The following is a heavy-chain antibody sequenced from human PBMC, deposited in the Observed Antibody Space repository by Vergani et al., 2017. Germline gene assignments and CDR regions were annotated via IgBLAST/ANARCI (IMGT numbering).Heavy chain of an antibody. CDR1: GASISSHDYY. J-gene: IGHJ4*02. D-gene: IGHD6-13*01. Sequence: QVQLQESGPGLVKPSQTLSLSCTVSGASISSHDYYWSWIRQPPGKGLEWMGNIYYSGTTFYKPSLKSRLSISLDTSKHQFSLRLRSVTAADTAVYFCANLFTCSRAGFEYWGPGPWVTVSS. CDR2: IYYSGTT. V-gene: IGHV4-30-4*08. CDR3: ANLFTCSRAGFEY.